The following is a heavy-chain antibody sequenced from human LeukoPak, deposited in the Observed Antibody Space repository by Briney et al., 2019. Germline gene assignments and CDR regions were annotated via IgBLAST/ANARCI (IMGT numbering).Heavy chain of an antibody. V-gene: IGHV4-39*01. Sequence: PSETLSLTCTVSGVSISSSSYYWGCIRQPPGKWLGWVGCIYYSGSTYYNPSLKSRVTISVDTSKNQFSLKLSSVTAADTAVYYCARRRDGYNYRGGYYFDYWGQGTLVTVSS. CDR2: IYYSGST. D-gene: IGHD5-24*01. J-gene: IGHJ4*02. CDR1: GVSISSSSYY. CDR3: ARRRDGYNYRGGYYFDY.